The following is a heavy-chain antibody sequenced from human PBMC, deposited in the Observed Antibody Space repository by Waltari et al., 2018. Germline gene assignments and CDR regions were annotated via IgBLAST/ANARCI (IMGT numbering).Heavy chain of an antibody. CDR1: GGSFRVYY. CDR3: ARARYYYGSGSYATSDYYYGMDV. Sequence: QVQLQQWGAGLLKPSETLSLTCAVYGGSFRVYYSCWIRQPRGKGLEWIGEINHSGSTNYNPSLKSRVTISVDTSKNQFALKLSSVTAADTAVYYCARARYYYGSGSYATSDYYYGMDVWGQGTTVTVSS. CDR2: INHSGST. D-gene: IGHD3-10*01. J-gene: IGHJ6*02. V-gene: IGHV4-34*01.